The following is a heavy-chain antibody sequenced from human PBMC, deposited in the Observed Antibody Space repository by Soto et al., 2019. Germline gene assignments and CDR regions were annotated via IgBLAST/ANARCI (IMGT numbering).Heavy chain of an antibody. V-gene: IGHV4-39*01. CDR2: IYYSGST. D-gene: IGHD3-22*01. CDR3: ASSVVTSSVRWFEP. CDR1: YGSISSSSYY. Sequence: WQTLSVTWPVSYGSISSSSYYWGVLLQPPGKGLEWIGSIYYSGSTYYNPSLKSRVTISVDTSKNQFSLKLSSVTAADTAVYCCASSVVTSSVRWFEPWGKGTLVTVSS. J-gene: IGHJ5*02.